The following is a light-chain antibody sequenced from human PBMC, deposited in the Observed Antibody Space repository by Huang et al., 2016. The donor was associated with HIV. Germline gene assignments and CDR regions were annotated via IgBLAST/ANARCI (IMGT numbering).Light chain of an antibody. CDR3: QQRSSGVT. Sequence: IVLTQSPATLSWYPGERVTLSCRASQSVGNYIAWYQQHPGQSPRLLIYDTSNRATGTPVRFSGSGSGTDCALTISNLESEDFAVYYCQQRSSGVTFGGGTKVQVK. CDR1: QSVGNY. V-gene: IGKV3-11*01. J-gene: IGKJ4*01. CDR2: DTS.